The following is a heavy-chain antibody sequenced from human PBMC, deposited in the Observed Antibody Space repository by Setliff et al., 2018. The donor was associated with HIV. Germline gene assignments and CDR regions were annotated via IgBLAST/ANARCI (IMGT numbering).Heavy chain of an antibody. CDR3: ARHYDSSGYGDYFDY. CDR2: MSLTRDT. V-gene: IGHV4-59*08. D-gene: IGHD3-22*01. J-gene: IGHJ4*02. Sequence: PSETLSLTCTVSGASISGSYWIWIRQPPGKGLEWIGHMSLTRDTKYNPSLNSLVTTSIDTSKNQFSLELRSVTAADTAVYYCARHYDSSGYGDYFDYWGLGTLVTVSS. CDR1: GASISGSY.